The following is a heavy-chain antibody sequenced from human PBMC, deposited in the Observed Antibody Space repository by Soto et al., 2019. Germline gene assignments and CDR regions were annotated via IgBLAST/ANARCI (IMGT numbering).Heavy chain of an antibody. CDR1: GDTFNFYS. D-gene: IGHD3-10*01. J-gene: IGHJ4*02. Sequence: QVQLVQSGAEVKRPGSSVKVSCKASGDTFNFYSINWVRQAPGLGLEWMGRVNPILSMSNYAQRFQGRVTWTADKSTSTAYMELSGLRSEDTAIYYCATSYGSGYRAFDFWGQGALVTVSS. CDR3: ATSYGSGYRAFDF. V-gene: IGHV1-69*04. CDR2: VNPILSMS.